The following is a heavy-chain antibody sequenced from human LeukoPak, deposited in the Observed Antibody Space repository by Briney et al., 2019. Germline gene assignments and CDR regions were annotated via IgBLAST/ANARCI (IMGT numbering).Heavy chain of an antibody. CDR2: INHSGST. CDR3: ARHTPGIAVAAADY. CDR1: GGSFSGDY. J-gene: IGHJ4*02. D-gene: IGHD6-19*01. V-gene: IGHV4-34*01. Sequence: SETLSLTCAVYGGSFSGDYWNWIRQPPGKGLEWIGEINHSGSTNYNPSLKSRVTISVDTSKNQFSLQLSSVTAADTAVYYCARHTPGIAVAAADYWGQGTLVTVSS.